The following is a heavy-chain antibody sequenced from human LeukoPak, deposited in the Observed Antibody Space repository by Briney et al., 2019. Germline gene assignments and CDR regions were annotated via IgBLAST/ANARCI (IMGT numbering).Heavy chain of an antibody. V-gene: IGHV3-30*18. CDR1: GFTFSSCG. Sequence: GRSLRLSCAASGFTFSSCGMHWVRQAPCKGLEWVAVISYDGSNKYYADSVKGRFTISRDNSKNTLYFQMNSLRAEDTAVYYCAKGPTPYASSSRNYFDYWGLGTLVTVSS. CDR2: ISYDGSNK. J-gene: IGHJ4*02. D-gene: IGHD2-2*01. CDR3: AKGPTPYASSSRNYFDY.